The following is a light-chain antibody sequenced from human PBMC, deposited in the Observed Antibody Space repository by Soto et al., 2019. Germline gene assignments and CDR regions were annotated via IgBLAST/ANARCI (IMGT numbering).Light chain of an antibody. CDR3: QQYDNLPYT. V-gene: IGKV1-33*01. Sequence: DIQMTQSPSSLSASVGDRVTITCQASQDISNYLNWYQQKPGKAPKLLIYDASNLETGVPSRFSESGSGTDFTFTIISLQPEDIATYYCQQYDNLPYTFGQGTKLEIK. CDR1: QDISNY. J-gene: IGKJ2*01. CDR2: DAS.